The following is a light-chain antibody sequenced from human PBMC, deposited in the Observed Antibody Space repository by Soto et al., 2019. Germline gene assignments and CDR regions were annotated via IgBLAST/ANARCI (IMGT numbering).Light chain of an antibody. J-gene: IGKJ5*01. V-gene: IGKV3-20*01. Sequence: EIVLTQSPGTLSLSPGERATLFCRAIQSVSSSYLAWYQQRPGQPPRLLIYGASNRATGIPDRFSGSGSGTDFTLIINRLEPEDVAIYYCQQYGGSPRITFGQGTRLEVK. CDR1: QSVSSSY. CDR3: QQYGGSPRIT. CDR2: GAS.